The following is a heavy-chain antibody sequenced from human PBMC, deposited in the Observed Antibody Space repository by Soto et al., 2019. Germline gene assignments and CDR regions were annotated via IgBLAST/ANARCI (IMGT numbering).Heavy chain of an antibody. CDR1: GFTFSSYA. V-gene: IGHV3-33*01. D-gene: IGHD2-15*01. CDR2: IWFDGSNK. Sequence: GGSLRLSCAASGFTFSSYAIHWVRQAPGKGLEWVAIIWFDGSNKYYADCVKVRCSISRDNSKNTLFLQMDSLRAEDTAVYYCARGQLPAATTYFDFWGQGTLVTVSS. CDR3: ARGQLPAATTYFDF. J-gene: IGHJ4*02.